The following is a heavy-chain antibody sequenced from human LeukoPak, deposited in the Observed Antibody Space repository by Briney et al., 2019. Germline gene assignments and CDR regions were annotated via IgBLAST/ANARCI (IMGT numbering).Heavy chain of an antibody. J-gene: IGHJ4*02. CDR1: GGSIISTSYY. V-gene: IGHV4-39*01. CDR3: ARSTEQWLVWYYFDY. Sequence: SETLSLTCSVSGGSIISTSYYWGWIRQPPGKGLEWIGTIFYTGTTTYNPSLRSRVTISVDTSKNQFSLKLSSVTAADTAVYYCARSTEQWLVWYYFDYWGQGTLVTVSS. D-gene: IGHD6-19*01. CDR2: IFYTGTT.